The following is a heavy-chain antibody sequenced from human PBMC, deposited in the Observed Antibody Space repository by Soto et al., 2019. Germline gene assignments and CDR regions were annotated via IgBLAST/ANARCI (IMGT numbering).Heavy chain of an antibody. CDR3: ARDFGGSPWFHP. V-gene: IGHV4-31*03. CDR2: IYYSGST. D-gene: IGHD3-16*01. J-gene: IGHJ5*02. Sequence: QVQLQESGPGLVKPSQTLSLTCTVSGGSISSGGYYWSWIRQHPGKGLEWIGYIYYSGSTYYNPSLKSRVIISVDTSNNQFSLKLSSVTAADTAVYSCARDFGGSPWFHPWGQGTLVTVSS. CDR1: GGSISSGGYY.